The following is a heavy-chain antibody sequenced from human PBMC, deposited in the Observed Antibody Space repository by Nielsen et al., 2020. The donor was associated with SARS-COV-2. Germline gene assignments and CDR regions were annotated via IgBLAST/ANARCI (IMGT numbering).Heavy chain of an antibody. CDR3: ARDACSSTSCYGLYYYYYGMDV. Sequence: GGSLRLSCAASGFTFSSYSMNWVRQAPGKGLEWVSSISSSSSYIYYADSVKGRFTISRDNAKNSLYLQMNSLRAEDTAVYYCARDACSSTSCYGLYYYYYGMDVWGQGTTVTVSS. CDR2: ISSSSSYI. J-gene: IGHJ6*02. D-gene: IGHD2-2*01. V-gene: IGHV3-21*01. CDR1: GFTFSSYS.